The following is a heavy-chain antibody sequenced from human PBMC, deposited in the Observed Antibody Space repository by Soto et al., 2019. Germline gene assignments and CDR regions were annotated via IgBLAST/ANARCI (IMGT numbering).Heavy chain of an antibody. CDR3: AKSQEIGTHFFDS. J-gene: IGHJ4*02. CDR2: IGTAGDT. D-gene: IGHD6-13*01. V-gene: IGHV3-13*01. CDR1: GFTFSGFD. Sequence: LRLSCEASGFTFSGFDMHWVRQPTGKGLEWVSSIGTAGDTYYAVSVKGRFTISRDNAKNSLSLQMNSLRAGDMAVYFCAKSQEIGTHFFDSWGQGTQVTVSS.